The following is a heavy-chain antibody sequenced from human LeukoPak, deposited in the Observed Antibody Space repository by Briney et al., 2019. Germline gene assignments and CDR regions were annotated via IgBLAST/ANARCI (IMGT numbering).Heavy chain of an antibody. V-gene: IGHV1-2*02. J-gene: IGHJ4*02. CDR1: GYTFTGYY. Sequence: GASVKVSCKASGYTFTGYYMHWGRQAPGQGLEWMGWINPNSGGTNYAQKFQGRVTMTRDTSISTAYMELSRLRSDDTAVYYCAYLGGYCSSTSCSYFDYWGQGTLVTVSS. CDR2: INPNSGGT. CDR3: AYLGGYCSSTSCSYFDY. D-gene: IGHD2-2*01.